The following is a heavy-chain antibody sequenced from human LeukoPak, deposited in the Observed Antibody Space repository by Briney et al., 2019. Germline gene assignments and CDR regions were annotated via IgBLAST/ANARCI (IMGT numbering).Heavy chain of an antibody. Sequence: SSETLSLTCTVSGGSISSSSYYWGLIRQPPGKGLEWIGSIYYSGSTYYNPSLKSRVTISVDTSKYQFSLKLSSVTAADTAVYYCARQRRYCSSTSCYAFDYWGQGTLVTVSS. CDR3: ARQRRYCSSTSCYAFDY. CDR1: GGSISSSSYY. CDR2: IYYSGST. J-gene: IGHJ4*02. V-gene: IGHV4-39*01. D-gene: IGHD2-2*01.